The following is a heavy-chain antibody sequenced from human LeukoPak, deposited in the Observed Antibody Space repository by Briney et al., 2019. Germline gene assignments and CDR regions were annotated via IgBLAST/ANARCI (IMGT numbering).Heavy chain of an antibody. CDR1: GFTFSDHY. CDR3: ARGMSGGYYPLYY. J-gene: IGHJ4*02. V-gene: IGHV3-72*01. CDR2: TRNKANSYTT. Sequence: GGSLRLSCAASGFTFSDHYMDWVRQPPGKGLEWVGRTRNKANSYTTEYAASVKGRFSMSRDDSKNSLYLQMNSLRTEDTAVYYCARGMSGGYYPLYYSGQGTLVTVSP. D-gene: IGHD1-26*01.